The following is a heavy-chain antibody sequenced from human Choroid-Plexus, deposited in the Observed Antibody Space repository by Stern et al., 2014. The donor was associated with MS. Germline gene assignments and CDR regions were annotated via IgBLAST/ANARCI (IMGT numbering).Heavy chain of an antibody. J-gene: IGHJ5*02. Sequence: VQLVESGGGVVQPGRPLRLSCVASGSTFGSCAMHWVRPDPGKGLEGVAGVSYGGSKKYYADSVKGRFTISRDNSQNTLYMQMSSLRPEDTAVYYCAKDRQYLTYFFDHWGQGSLVTVSS. V-gene: IGHV3-30*18. CDR2: VSYGGSKK. D-gene: IGHD2/OR15-2a*01. CDR1: GSTFGSCA. CDR3: AKDRQYLTYFFDH.